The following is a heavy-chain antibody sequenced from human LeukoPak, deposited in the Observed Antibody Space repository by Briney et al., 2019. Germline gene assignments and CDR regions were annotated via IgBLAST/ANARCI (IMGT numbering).Heavy chain of an antibody. CDR2: IYYIGTT. J-gene: IGHJ4*02. V-gene: IGHV4-59*01. Sequence: ASETLSLTCTVSGASISSYFWTWIRQPPGKGLEWIGYIYYIGTTNYNPSLKSRVTISVDTSKNQFSLKLSSVIAADTAVYYCARDRGSSWYDYWGQGTLVTVSS. D-gene: IGHD6-13*01. CDR3: ARDRGSSWYDY. CDR1: GASISSYF.